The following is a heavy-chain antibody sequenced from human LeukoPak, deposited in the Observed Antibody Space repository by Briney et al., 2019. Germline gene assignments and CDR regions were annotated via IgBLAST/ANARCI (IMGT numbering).Heavy chain of an antibody. J-gene: IGHJ4*02. CDR3: ARIFGPKRYYDILTGYFRPVSGYYFDY. V-gene: IGHV4-39*01. Sequence: PSETLSLTCTVSGGSISSSSYYWGWIRQPPGKGLEWIGSIYYSGSTYYNPSLKSRVTISVDTSKNQFSLKLSSVTAADTAVYYCARIFGPKRYYDILTGYFRPVSGYYFDYWGQGTLVTVSS. CDR2: IYYSGST. D-gene: IGHD3-9*01. CDR1: GGSISSSSYY.